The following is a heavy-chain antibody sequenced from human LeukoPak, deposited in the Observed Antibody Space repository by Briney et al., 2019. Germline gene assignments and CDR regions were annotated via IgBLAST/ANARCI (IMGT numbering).Heavy chain of an antibody. Sequence: SETLSLTCSVSGGSLSNYYLNWIRQPAGKGGEWIGRMHSSGSTNYNPSLKSRVTMSVDTSKNQFSLKLRSVTAADTAVYYCARGYYDSTGYDYPSFDYWGQGTLVTVSS. CDR2: MHSSGST. D-gene: IGHD3-22*01. J-gene: IGHJ4*02. V-gene: IGHV4-4*07. CDR1: GGSLSNYY. CDR3: ARGYYDSTGYDYPSFDY.